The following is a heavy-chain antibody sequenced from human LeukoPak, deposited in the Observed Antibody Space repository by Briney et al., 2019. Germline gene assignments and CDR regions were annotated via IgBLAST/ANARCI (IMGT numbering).Heavy chain of an antibody. CDR3: ARHSKVLLGAFDI. CDR2: ISGSGGST. D-gene: IGHD3-10*01. Sequence: PGGSLRLSCAASGFTFSSYAMSWVRQAPGKGLEWVSAISGSGGSTYYADSVKGRFTISRDNAKNSLYLQMNSLRAEDTAVYYCARHSKVLLGAFDIWGQGTMVTVSS. V-gene: IGHV3-23*01. J-gene: IGHJ3*02. CDR1: GFTFSSYA.